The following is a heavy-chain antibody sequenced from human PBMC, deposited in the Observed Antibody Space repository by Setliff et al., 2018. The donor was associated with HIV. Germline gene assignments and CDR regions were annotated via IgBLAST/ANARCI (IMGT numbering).Heavy chain of an antibody. CDR3: ARAPGYYDSSGYYYGYYYYYMDV. Sequence: GGSLRLSCTASGFTFGDYGMSWVRQVPGKGLEWVSVIYSNANTLYADSVKGRFTISRDNSKNTLYLQINSLRAEDTALYYCARAPGYYDSSGYYYGYYYYYMDVWGKGTTVTVSS. D-gene: IGHD3-22*01. J-gene: IGHJ6*03. V-gene: IGHV3-23*03. CDR2: IYSNANT. CDR1: GFTFGDYG.